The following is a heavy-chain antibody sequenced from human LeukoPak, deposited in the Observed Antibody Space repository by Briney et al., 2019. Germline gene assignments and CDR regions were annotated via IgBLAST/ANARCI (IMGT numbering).Heavy chain of an antibody. CDR3: ARDLGSIAAAGTRWFDP. CDR1: GGSLSSYY. J-gene: IGHJ5*02. Sequence: SETLSLTCTVSGGSLSSYYWSWIRQPAGKGLEWIGRIYTSGSTNYNPSLKSRVTMSVDTSKNQFSLKLSSVTAADTAVYYCARDLGSIAAAGTRWFDPWGQGTLVTVSS. D-gene: IGHD6-13*01. CDR2: IYTSGST. V-gene: IGHV4-4*07.